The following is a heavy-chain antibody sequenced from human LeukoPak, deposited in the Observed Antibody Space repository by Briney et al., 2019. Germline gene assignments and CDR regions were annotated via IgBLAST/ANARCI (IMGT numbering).Heavy chain of an antibody. CDR1: GFAFDEHG. CDR3: ARAPITRPFYFDY. Sequence: GGSLRLSCTASGFAFDEHGMSWVRQVPGKGLEWVSGINWSGGSTGYADPLRGRFTFSRDNAKNSLYLQMDSLRAEDTALYYCARAPITRPFYFDYWGQGTLVTVSS. J-gene: IGHJ4*02. CDR2: INWSGGST. D-gene: IGHD2-2*01. V-gene: IGHV3-20*04.